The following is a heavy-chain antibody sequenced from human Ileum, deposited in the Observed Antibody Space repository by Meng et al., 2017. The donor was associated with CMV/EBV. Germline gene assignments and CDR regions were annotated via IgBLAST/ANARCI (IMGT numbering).Heavy chain of an antibody. V-gene: IGHV3-23*03. CDR1: GFTFGDYA. D-gene: IGHD6-19*01. Sequence: GESLKISCPASGFTFGDYAMTWVRQAPGKGLEWVSLIYSGGSGTYYADSVKGRFTISRDNSKNTLYLEMNGLRAEDTAVYYCVKDGSGWYPNWFDPWGQGTLVTVSS. CDR3: VKDGSGWYPNWFDP. J-gene: IGHJ5*02. CDR2: IYSGGSGT.